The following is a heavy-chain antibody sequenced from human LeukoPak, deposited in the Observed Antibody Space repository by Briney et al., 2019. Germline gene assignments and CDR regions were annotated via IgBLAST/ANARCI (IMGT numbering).Heavy chain of an antibody. J-gene: IGHJ5*02. D-gene: IGHD2-2*01. V-gene: IGHV4-4*07. CDR3: AREEDIVVVPAAHRNWFDP. Sequence: SETLSLTCTVSGGSISSYYWSWIRQPPGKGLEWIGRIYTSGSTNYNPSLKSRVTMSVDTSKNQFSLKLSSVTAADTAVYYCAREEDIVVVPAAHRNWFDPWGQGTLVTVSS. CDR1: GGSISSYY. CDR2: IYTSGST.